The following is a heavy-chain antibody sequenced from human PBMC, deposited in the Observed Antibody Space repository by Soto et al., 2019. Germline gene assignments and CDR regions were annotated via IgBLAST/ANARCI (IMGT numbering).Heavy chain of an antibody. J-gene: IGHJ4*02. CDR2: IIPIFGTA. V-gene: IGHV1-69*01. Sequence: QVQLVQSGAEVKKPGSSVKVSCKASGGTFSSYAISWVRQAPGQGLEWMGGIIPIFGTANYAQKFQGRVTITADESTSTAYMELSSLRSEDTGVYYCARNVVSGDYDLWSAMEGYFDYWGQGTLVTVSS. CDR1: GGTFSSYA. D-gene: IGHD3-3*01. CDR3: ARNVVSGDYDLWSAMEGYFDY.